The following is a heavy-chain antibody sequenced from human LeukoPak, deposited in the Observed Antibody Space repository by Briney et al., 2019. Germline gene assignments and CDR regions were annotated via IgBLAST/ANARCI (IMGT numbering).Heavy chain of an antibody. V-gene: IGHV1-2*02. Sequence: ASVKVSCKASGYTFTGYYMHWVRQAPGQGLEWMGWINPNSGGTNYAQKFQGRVTMTRDTSISTAYMELSRLRSDDTAVYYCARERITMVRGVGWFDPWGQGTLVTVSS. CDR3: ARERITMVRGVGWFDP. J-gene: IGHJ5*02. CDR1: GYTFTGYY. CDR2: INPNSGGT. D-gene: IGHD3-10*01.